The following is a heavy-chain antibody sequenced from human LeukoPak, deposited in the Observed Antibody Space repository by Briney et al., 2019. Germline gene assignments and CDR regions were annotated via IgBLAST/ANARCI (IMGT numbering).Heavy chain of an antibody. V-gene: IGHV3-48*02. CDR3: AKVIRGGYGMDV. CDR1: GFTFSSFG. J-gene: IGHJ6*02. D-gene: IGHD3-10*01. CDR2: ISDSSSLT. Sequence: SGGSLRLSCAASGFTFSSFGMNWVRQAPGKGLEWVSYISDSSSLTYYADSVKGRFTISRDNAKNSLSLQLNSLRDEDTAVYFCAKVIRGGYGMDVRGQGTTVTVSS.